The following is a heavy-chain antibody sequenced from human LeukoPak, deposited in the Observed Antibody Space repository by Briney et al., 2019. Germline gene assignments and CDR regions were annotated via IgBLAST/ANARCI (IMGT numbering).Heavy chain of an antibody. J-gene: IGHJ4*02. CDR1: GFTFSSYW. CDR2: INTDGSST. D-gene: IGHD3-3*01. Sequence: GGSLRLSCAASGFTFSSYWMHWVRQAAGKGLVWVSRINTDGSSTSYADSVKGRFTISRDNAKNTLYLQMNSLRAEDTVVYYCARAIEYDFWSDIWGQGTLVTVSS. V-gene: IGHV3-74*01. CDR3: ARAIEYDFWSDI.